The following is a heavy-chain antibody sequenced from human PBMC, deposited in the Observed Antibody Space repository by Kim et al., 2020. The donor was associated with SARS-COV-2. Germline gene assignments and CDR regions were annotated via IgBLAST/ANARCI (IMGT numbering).Heavy chain of an antibody. D-gene: IGHD2-8*01. Sequence: GGSLRLSCAASGFTVSSNYMSWVRQAPGKGLEWVSVIYSGGSTYYADSVKGRFTISRDNSKNTRYLQMNSLRAEDTAVYYCATNGNYYYYYMDVWGKGTTVTVSS. CDR1: GFTVSSNY. V-gene: IGHV3-66*01. CDR2: IYSGGST. CDR3: ATNGNYYYYYMDV. J-gene: IGHJ6*03.